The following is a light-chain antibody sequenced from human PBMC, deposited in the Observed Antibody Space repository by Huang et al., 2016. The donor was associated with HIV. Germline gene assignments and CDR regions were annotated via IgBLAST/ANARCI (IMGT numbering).Light chain of an antibody. J-gene: IGKJ1*01. Sequence: DIQMTQSPSSLSASVGDRVTIICRASQGISKSLAWYQQKPGKAPKLLLYATSKLESCGPSRVSGSGSGTHYTLTISTLQPEDLATYYCQQYQSVPWTFGQGTKVAI. CDR1: QGISKS. CDR3: QQYQSVPWT. V-gene: IGKV1-NL1*01. CDR2: ATS.